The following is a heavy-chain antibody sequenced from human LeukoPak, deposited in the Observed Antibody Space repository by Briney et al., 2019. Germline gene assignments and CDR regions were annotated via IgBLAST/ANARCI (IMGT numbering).Heavy chain of an antibody. V-gene: IGHV3-15*01. CDR3: TTGYY. D-gene: IGHD3-22*01. J-gene: IGHJ4*02. CDR2: IRSKTDGGTT. Sequence: PGGSLRLSCAASGFTFSNAWMSWVRQAPGKGLEWVSRIRSKTDGGTTDYAAPVKGRFTISRDDSKNTLYLQMNSLKTEDTAVYYCTTGYYWGQGTLVTVSS. CDR1: GFTFSNAW.